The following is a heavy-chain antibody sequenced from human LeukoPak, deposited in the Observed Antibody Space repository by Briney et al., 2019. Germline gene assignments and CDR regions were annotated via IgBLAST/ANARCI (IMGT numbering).Heavy chain of an antibody. V-gene: IGHV4-59*01. CDR1: GDSIIGYY. Sequence: PSETLSLTCTVSGDSIIGYYWSWIRQPPGKGLEWIGYIYYSGSTNYNPSLKSRVTISVDTSKNQFSLKLSSVTAADTAVYYCARMLERGYSYGSCFWFDPWGQGTLVTVSS. CDR2: IYYSGST. CDR3: ARMLERGYSYGSCFWFDP. J-gene: IGHJ5*02. D-gene: IGHD5-18*01.